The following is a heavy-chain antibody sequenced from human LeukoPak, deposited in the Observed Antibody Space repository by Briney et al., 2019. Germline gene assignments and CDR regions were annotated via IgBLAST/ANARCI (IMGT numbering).Heavy chain of an antibody. CDR1: GYTFATYG. Sequence: ASVKVSCKASGYTFATYGISWVRQAPGQGLEWMGWISAYNGNTNYAQKFQGRVTMTTDTSTSTAYMELRSLRSDDTAVYYCARDTAPNDRSGYPDDYWGQGTLVTVSS. CDR2: ISAYNGNT. J-gene: IGHJ4*02. CDR3: ARDTAPNDRSGYPDDY. V-gene: IGHV1-18*01. D-gene: IGHD3-22*01.